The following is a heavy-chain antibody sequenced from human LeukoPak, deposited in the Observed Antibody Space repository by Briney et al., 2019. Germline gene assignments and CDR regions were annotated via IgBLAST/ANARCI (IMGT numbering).Heavy chain of an antibody. CDR1: GFTFSSYA. V-gene: IGHV3-30-3*01. J-gene: IGHJ4*02. Sequence: LAGGSLRLSCAASGFTFSSYAMHWVRQAPGKGLEWVAVISYDGSNKYYADSVKGRFTISRDNFKNTLYLQMNSLRAEDTAVYYCARVKSKYYFDYWGQGTLVTVSS. CDR2: ISYDGSNK. CDR3: ARVKSKYYFDY.